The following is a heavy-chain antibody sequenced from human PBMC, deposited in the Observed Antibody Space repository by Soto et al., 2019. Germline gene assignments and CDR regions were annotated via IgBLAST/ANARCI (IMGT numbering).Heavy chain of an antibody. CDR2: INHSGRV. CDR3: STRAYDTNGYYRFDP. Sequence: GPGPPTPSETLSLTCAVYGGSFSGHSWTWIRQSPGKGLEWIGDINHSGRVNYSPSLKSRVTISLDTSKNQFSLTLSAVTAADTAMYYCSTRAYDTNGYYRFDPWGQGTLVTSPQ. CDR1: GGSFSGHS. D-gene: IGHD3-22*01. J-gene: IGHJ5*01. V-gene: IGHV4-34*01.